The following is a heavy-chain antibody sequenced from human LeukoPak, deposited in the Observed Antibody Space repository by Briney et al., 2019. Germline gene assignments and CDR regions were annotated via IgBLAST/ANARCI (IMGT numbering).Heavy chain of an antibody. D-gene: IGHD3-10*01. CDR2: IYTSGST. CDR3: ARRMVRGVIIFDAFDI. CDR1: GGSISSYY. J-gene: IGHJ3*02. V-gene: IGHV4-4*09. Sequence: SETLSLTCTVSGGSISSYYRSWIRQPPGKGLEWIGYIYTSGSTNCNPSLKSRVTISVDTSKNQFSLKLSSVTAADTAVYYCARRMVRGVIIFDAFDIWGQGTMVTVSS.